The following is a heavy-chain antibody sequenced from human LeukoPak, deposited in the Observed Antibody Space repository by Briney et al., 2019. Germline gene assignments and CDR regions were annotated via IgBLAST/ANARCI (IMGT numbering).Heavy chain of an antibody. J-gene: IGHJ3*02. CDR2: IKQDGSEK. CDR3: ARESDIVATIRAFDI. D-gene: IGHD5-12*01. CDR1: GFTFSSYW. V-gene: IGHV3-7*01. Sequence: GGSLRLSCAASGFTFSSYWMSWVRQAPWKGLEWVANIKQDGSEKYYVDSVKGRFTISRDNARNSLYLQMNSLRAEDTAVYYCARESDIVATIRAFDIWGQGTMVTVSS.